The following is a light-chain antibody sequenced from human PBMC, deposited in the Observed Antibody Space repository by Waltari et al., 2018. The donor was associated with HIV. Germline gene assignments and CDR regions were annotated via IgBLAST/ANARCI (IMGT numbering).Light chain of an antibody. CDR3: AAWDDSLSGWV. CDR2: RNN. V-gene: IGLV1-47*01. CDR1: SSNIGRNY. J-gene: IGLJ3*02. Sequence: QSVLPQPPSASGTPGQSVTISCSGSSSNIGRNYVYCYQQLPGTAPKLLSYRNNQRPSGVPSRFSGFKAGTSASLAISGLRSEDEADYYCAAWDDSLSGWVFGGGSKLTIL.